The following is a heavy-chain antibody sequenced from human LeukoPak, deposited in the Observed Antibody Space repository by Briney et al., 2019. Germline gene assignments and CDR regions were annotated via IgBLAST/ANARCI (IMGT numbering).Heavy chain of an antibody. Sequence: PGGSLRLSCAASGITFSSYAMSWVRQAPGKGLEWVSAISGSGGSTYYADSVKGRFTISRDNSKNTLYLQMNSLRAEDTAVYYCAKAPGGGAVAGTGSDYWGQGTLVTVSS. CDR2: ISGSGGST. V-gene: IGHV3-23*01. J-gene: IGHJ4*02. CDR3: AKAPGGGAVAGTGSDY. CDR1: GITFSSYA. D-gene: IGHD6-19*01.